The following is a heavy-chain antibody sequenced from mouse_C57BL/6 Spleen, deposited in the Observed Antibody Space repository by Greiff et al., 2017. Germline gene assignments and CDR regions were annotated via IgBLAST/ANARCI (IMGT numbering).Heavy chain of an antibody. V-gene: IGHV1-50*01. CDR3: ARRDITGTFDY. Sequence: QVQLQQPGAELVKPGASVKLSCKASGYTFTSYWMQWVKQRPGQGLEWIGEIDPSDSYTNYNQKFKGKATLTVDTSSSTAYMQRSSLTSEDSAVYYCARRDITGTFDYWGQGTTLTVSS. J-gene: IGHJ2*01. CDR1: GYTFTSYW. CDR2: IDPSDSYT. D-gene: IGHD4-1*01.